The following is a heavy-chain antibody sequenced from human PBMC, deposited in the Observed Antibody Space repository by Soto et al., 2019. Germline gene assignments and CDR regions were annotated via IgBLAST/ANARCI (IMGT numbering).Heavy chain of an antibody. CDR2: INHSGST. Sequence: PSETLSLTCAVYGGSFSGYYWSWIRPPPGKGLEWIGEINHSGSTNYNPSLKSRVTISVDTSKNQFSLKLSSVTAADTAVYYCARGEAVAGHLFDYWGQGTLVTVSS. CDR3: ARGEAVAGHLFDY. CDR1: GGSFSGYY. V-gene: IGHV4-34*01. D-gene: IGHD6-19*01. J-gene: IGHJ4*02.